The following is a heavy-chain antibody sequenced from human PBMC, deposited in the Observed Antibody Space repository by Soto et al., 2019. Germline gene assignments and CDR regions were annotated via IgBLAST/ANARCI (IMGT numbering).Heavy chain of an antibody. V-gene: IGHV3-30-3*01. J-gene: IGHJ4*02. D-gene: IGHD4-17*01. Sequence: SLRLSCAASGFTFSSYAMHWVRQAPGKGLEWVAVISYDGSNKYYADSVKGRFTISRDNSKNTLYLQMNSLRAEDTAVYYCARGTPTVTTADYWGQGTLVTVSS. CDR3: ARGTPTVTTADY. CDR2: ISYDGSNK. CDR1: GFTFSSYA.